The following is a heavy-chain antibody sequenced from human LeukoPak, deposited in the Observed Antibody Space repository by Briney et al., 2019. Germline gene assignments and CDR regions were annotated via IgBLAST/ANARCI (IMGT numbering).Heavy chain of an antibody. D-gene: IGHD7-27*01. V-gene: IGHV1-8*03. J-gene: IGHJ4*02. CDR3: ARVRRSLGMPDY. CDR1: GYTFTSYD. Sequence: ASVKVSCKASGYTFTSYDINWVQQATGQGLEWMGWMNPNSGNTGYAQKFQGRVTITRNTSISTAYMELSSLRSEDTAVYYCARVRRSLGMPDYWGQGTLVTVSS. CDR2: MNPNSGNT.